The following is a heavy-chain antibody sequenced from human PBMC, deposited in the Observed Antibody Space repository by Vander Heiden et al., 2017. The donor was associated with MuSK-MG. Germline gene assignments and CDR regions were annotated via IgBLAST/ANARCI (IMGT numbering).Heavy chain of an antibody. CDR1: GSTFTSYD. V-gene: IGHV1-8*01. CDR3: ARDYVGDSVALRF. CDR2: MNPNTGET. D-gene: IGHD2-21*02. Sequence: QVQLVQSGAEVKNPGASVKVYCKASGSTFTSYDFDWVRQASWQGLEWMGRMNPNTGETAYAQKFQGRVTLTRDTSITTAYMEISSLTSEDAAVYYCARDYVGDSVALRFWGQGTQVTVSS. J-gene: IGHJ4*02.